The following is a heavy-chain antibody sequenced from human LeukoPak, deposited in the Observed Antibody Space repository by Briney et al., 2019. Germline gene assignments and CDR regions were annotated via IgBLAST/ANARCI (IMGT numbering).Heavy chain of an antibody. CDR3: ARDGNPSGISMIVVPRVPYY. Sequence: GGSLRLSCAASEFTFGDYYMNWIRQAPGKGLEWISYIDTYSSYTNYADSVKGRFTISRDNAKNSLYLQMNSLRAEDTAVYYCARDGNPSGISMIVVPRVPYYWGQGTLVTVSS. CDR2: IDTYSSYT. V-gene: IGHV3-11*06. J-gene: IGHJ4*02. CDR1: EFTFGDYY. D-gene: IGHD3-22*01.